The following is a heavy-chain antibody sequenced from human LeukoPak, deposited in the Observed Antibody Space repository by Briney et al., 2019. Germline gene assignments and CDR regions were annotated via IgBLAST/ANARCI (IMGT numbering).Heavy chain of an antibody. CDR1: GGSIRSSGYY. J-gene: IGHJ6*03. V-gene: IGHV4-39*01. CDR2: IYYSGST. D-gene: IGHD5-24*01. CDR3: ARHLDGYNYYYYYYMDV. Sequence: SETLSLTCTVSGGSIRSSGYYWGWIRQPPGKGLEWIGSIYYSGSTNYNPSLKCRVTISVDTSKNQFSLKLSSVTAADTAVYYCARHLDGYNYYYYYYMDVWGKGTTVTVSS.